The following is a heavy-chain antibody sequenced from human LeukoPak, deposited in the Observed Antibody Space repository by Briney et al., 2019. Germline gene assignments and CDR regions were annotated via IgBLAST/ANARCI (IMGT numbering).Heavy chain of an antibody. CDR1: GYTFTSYY. V-gene: IGHV1-46*01. D-gene: IGHD6-13*01. CDR2: INAGGGGT. Sequence: ASVKVSCKASGYTFTSYYMHWVRQAPGQGLEWMGIINAGGGGTSYAQKFQDRVIMTRDMSTSTVYMELSSLRSEDAAVYYCARALAAAAGRRAGMMGDWGQGTLVTVSS. J-gene: IGHJ4*02. CDR3: ARALAAAAGRRAGMMGD.